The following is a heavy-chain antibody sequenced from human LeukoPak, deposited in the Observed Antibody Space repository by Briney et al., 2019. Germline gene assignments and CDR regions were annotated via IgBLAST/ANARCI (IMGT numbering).Heavy chain of an antibody. Sequence: SETLSLTCTVSGGSISSYYWSWIRQPAGKGLEWIGRIYTSGSTNYSPSLKSRVTMSVDTSKNQFSLKLSSVTAADTAVYYCARDLMVRGVPWRDYYYGMDVWGQGTTVTVSS. CDR2: IYTSGST. D-gene: IGHD3-10*01. CDR1: GGSISSYY. CDR3: ARDLMVRGVPWRDYYYGMDV. J-gene: IGHJ6*02. V-gene: IGHV4-4*07.